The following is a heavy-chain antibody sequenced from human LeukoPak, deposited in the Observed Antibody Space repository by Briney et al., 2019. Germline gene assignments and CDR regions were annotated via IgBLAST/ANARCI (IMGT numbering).Heavy chain of an antibody. J-gene: IGHJ4*02. D-gene: IGHD6-6*01. CDR2: ITRDGGGT. Sequence: GGSLRLSCAASGFTFSGYPMHWVRQAPGKGLEYVSAITRDGGGTYYASSVRGRFTITRDNSMNMLYLQMGGLRDEDMAVYYCARLLSSGSTRRIYEYWGQGTLVTVSS. CDR1: GFTFSGYP. CDR3: ARLLSSGSTRRIYEY. V-gene: IGHV3-64*01.